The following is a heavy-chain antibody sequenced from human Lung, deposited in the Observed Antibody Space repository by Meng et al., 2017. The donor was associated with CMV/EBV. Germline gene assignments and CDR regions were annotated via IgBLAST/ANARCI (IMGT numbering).Heavy chain of an antibody. CDR3: ARGNDGKDY. J-gene: IGHJ4*02. V-gene: IGHV3-7*01. CDR1: GFTFGSYW. Sequence: GESLKISCAASGFTFGSYWMSWVRQAPGKGLAWVANINQDGSVKYYVDSVKGRFTISRDNAKNSLYLQMNSLRVEDTAVYYCARGNDGKDYWGQGTLVTVSS. D-gene: IGHD5-24*01. CDR2: INQDGSVK.